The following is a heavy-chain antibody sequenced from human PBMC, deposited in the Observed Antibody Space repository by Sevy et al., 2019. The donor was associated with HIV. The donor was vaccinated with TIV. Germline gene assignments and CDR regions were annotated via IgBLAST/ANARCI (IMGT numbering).Heavy chain of an antibody. Sequence: GGSLRLSCAASGFTFSSYWMHWVRQVPGKGLVWVSRIKSDGSSTSYADSVKGRFTISRDNAKNTLYLQMNSPRAEETAVYYCARDRSGSYHVSDNWFDPWGQGTLVTVSS. V-gene: IGHV3-74*01. CDR2: IKSDGSST. CDR1: GFTFSSYW. CDR3: ARDRSGSYHVSDNWFDP. D-gene: IGHD1-26*01. J-gene: IGHJ5*02.